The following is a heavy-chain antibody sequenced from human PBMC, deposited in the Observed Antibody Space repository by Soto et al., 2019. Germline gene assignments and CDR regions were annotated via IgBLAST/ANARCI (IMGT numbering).Heavy chain of an antibody. J-gene: IGHJ6*02. V-gene: IGHV4-34*01. CDR1: GGSFSGYY. CDR2: INHSGST. D-gene: IGHD1-26*01. Sequence: QVQLQQWGAGLLKPSETLSLTCAVYGGSFSGYYWSWIRQPPGKGLEWIGEINHSGSTNYNPSLKSRVTISVDTSKHQFSLKLSSVTAADTAVYYCARGTGGYSRYYYYGMDVWGQGTTVTVSS. CDR3: ARGTGGYSRYYYYGMDV.